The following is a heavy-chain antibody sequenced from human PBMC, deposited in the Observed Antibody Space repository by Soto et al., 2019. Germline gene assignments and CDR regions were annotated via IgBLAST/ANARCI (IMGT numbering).Heavy chain of an antibody. CDR1: GFTFSSYG. Sequence: SLRLSCAASGFTFSSYGMHWVRQAPGRGLEWVADISHDGSNKYYADSVKGRFTISRDNSKNTLYLQVNSLRAEDTALYYCATEWSSSATEFDFWGQGALVTVSS. J-gene: IGHJ4*02. V-gene: IGHV3-30*03. CDR2: ISHDGSNK. D-gene: IGHD6-6*01. CDR3: ATEWSSSATEFDF.